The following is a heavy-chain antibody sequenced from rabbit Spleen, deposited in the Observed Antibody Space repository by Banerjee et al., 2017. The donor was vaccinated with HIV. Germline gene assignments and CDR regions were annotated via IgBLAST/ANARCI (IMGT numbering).Heavy chain of an antibody. CDR3: GRGGDWGSRFDL. D-gene: IGHD2-1*01. J-gene: IGHJ3*01. CDR1: GFSFSSYYD. CDR2: IYTGDGST. V-gene: IGHV1S45*01. Sequence: QEQLEESGGRLVQPEGSLTLTCTASGFSFSSYYDMCWVRQAPGKGLEWIGYIYTGDGSTGYASWVNGRFTISKTSSTTMTLQMTSLTGADTATYFCGRGGDWGSRFDLWGPGTLVTVS.